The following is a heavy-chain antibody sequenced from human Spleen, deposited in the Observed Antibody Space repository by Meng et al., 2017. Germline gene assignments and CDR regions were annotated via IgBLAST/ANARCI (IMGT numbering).Heavy chain of an antibody. CDR3: ASVDAPGYSSPRDY. CDR2: ISSSSSYI. V-gene: IGHV3-21*01. CDR1: GFTFSSYS. J-gene: IGHJ4*02. Sequence: GGSLRLSCAASGFTFSSYSMNWVRQAPGKGLEWVSSISSSSSYIYYADSVKGRFTISRDNAKNSLYLQMNSLRAEDTAVYYCASVDAPGYSSPRDYWGQGTLVTVSS. D-gene: IGHD6-19*01.